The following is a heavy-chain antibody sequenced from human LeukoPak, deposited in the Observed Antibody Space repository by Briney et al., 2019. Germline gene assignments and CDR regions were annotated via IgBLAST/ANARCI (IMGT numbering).Heavy chain of an antibody. CDR1: GGSISSGSYY. D-gene: IGHD6-19*01. CDR2: IYTSGST. Sequence: PSETLSLTCTVSGGSISSGSYYWSWIRQPAGKGLEWIGRIYTSGSTNYNPSLKSRVTISVDTSKNQFSLKLSSVTAVDTAVYYCAGALGYSSGHLGFDPWGQGTLVTVSS. CDR3: AGALGYSSGHLGFDP. J-gene: IGHJ5*02. V-gene: IGHV4-61*02.